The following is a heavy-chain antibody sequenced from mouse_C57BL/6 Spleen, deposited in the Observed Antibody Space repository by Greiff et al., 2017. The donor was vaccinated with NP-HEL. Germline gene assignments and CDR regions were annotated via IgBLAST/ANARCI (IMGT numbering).Heavy chain of an antibody. CDR3: AREGDDGYYFDY. J-gene: IGHJ2*01. V-gene: IGHV1-42*01. D-gene: IGHD2-3*01. CDR2: INPSTGGT. Sequence: VQLQQSGPELVKPGASVKISCKASGYSFTGYYMNWVKQSPEKSLEWIGEINPSTGGTTYNQKFKAKATLTVDKSSSTAYMQLKSLTSEDSAVYYCAREGDDGYYFDYWGQGTTLTVSS. CDR1: GYSFTGYY.